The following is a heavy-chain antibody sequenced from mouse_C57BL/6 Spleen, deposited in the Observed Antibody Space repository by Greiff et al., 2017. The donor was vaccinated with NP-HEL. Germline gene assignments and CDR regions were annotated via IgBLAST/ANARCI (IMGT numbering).Heavy chain of an antibody. Sequence: EVQRVESGGGLVQPKGSLKLSCAASGFSFNTYAMNWVRQAPGKGLEWVARIRSKSNNYATYYADSVKDRFTISRDDSESMLYLQMNNLKTEDTAMYYCVRQEYGKQFAYWGQGTLVTVSA. CDR2: IRSKSNNYAT. V-gene: IGHV10-1*01. CDR3: VRQEYGKQFAY. J-gene: IGHJ3*01. CDR1: GFSFNTYA. D-gene: IGHD2-1*01.